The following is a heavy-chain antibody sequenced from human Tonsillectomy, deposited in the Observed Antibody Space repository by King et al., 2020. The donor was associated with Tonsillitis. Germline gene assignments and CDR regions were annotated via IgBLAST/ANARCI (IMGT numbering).Heavy chain of an antibody. CDR3: ARNRDYGDYVDF. CDR1: GDSLTSGGYF. J-gene: IGHJ4*02. D-gene: IGHD4-17*01. CDR2: IYHSGPT. Sequence: QLQESGPGLVRPSQTLSLICSVSGDSLTSGGYFWSWIRQHPDKGLEWIGSIYHSGPTYHTPSLRSRLFMSVDTSKNQFSLRLTSVTAADTAVYYCARNRDYGDYVDFWGQGTLVAGSS. V-gene: IGHV4-31*03.